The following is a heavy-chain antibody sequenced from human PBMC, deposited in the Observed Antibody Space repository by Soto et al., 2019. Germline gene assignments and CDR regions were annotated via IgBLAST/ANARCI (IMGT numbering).Heavy chain of an antibody. J-gene: IGHJ4*02. CDR1: GFTFSSYW. CDR2: INSDGSST. CDR3: ARPRYDSSGTPFAC. V-gene: IGHV3-74*01. D-gene: IGHD3-22*01. Sequence: EVQLVESGGGLVQPGGSLRLSCAASGFTFSSYWMHWVRQVPGKGLGWVSRINSDGSSTSYADSVKGRFTISRDNAKNTLYLPMNRLRAEETAVYYCARPRYDSSGTPFACWGQGTVVTVSS.